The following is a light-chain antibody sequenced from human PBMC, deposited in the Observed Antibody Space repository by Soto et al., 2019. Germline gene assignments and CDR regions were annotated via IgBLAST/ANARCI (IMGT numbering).Light chain of an antibody. J-gene: IGLJ2*01. CDR3: SSYTSSRTLYVV. CDR2: DVS. Sequence: QSALTQPASVSGSPGQSITISCTGTSSDVGGYNYVSWYQQHPGKAPKLMIYDVSNRPSGVSNRFSGSKSGNTASLTISGPQAEDEADYYCSSYTSSRTLYVVFGGGTKLTVL. V-gene: IGLV2-14*01. CDR1: SSDVGGYNY.